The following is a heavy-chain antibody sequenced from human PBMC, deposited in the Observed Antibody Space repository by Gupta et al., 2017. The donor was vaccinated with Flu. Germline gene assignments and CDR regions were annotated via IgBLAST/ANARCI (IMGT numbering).Heavy chain of an antibody. CDR2: ISGSGVTT. V-gene: IGHV3-23*01. D-gene: IGHD3-16*01. CDR3: AKEGDTTLDY. Sequence: EVQLLVSGGGLVQPGGSLRLSCAASGFTFKNYAINWVRQAPGKGLEWVSVISGSGVTTYYADSVKGRFTISRDNSKNTLYLQMNSLRAEDTAMYYCAKEGDTTLDYWGQGTLVTVSS. J-gene: IGHJ4*02. CDR1: GFTFKNYA.